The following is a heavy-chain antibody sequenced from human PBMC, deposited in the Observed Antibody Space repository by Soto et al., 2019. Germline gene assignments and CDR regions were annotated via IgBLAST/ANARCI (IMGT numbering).Heavy chain of an antibody. J-gene: IGHJ6*02. V-gene: IGHV4-61*01. Sequence: PSETLSLTCSVSGGSISRSSYYWSWIRQPPGKGLEWIGYIYYSGSTNYNPSLKSRVTISVDTSKNQFSLKLSSVTAADTAVYYCARGPDRLGELSSRPYIGMDVWGQGTTVTVSS. CDR2: IYYSGST. CDR1: GGSISRSSYY. D-gene: IGHD3-16*02. CDR3: ARGPDRLGELSSRPYIGMDV.